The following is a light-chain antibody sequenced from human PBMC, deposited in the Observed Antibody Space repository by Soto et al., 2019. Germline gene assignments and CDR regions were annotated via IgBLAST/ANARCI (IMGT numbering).Light chain of an antibody. V-gene: IGKV3-20*01. Sequence: SLRTMLAAAKAKVTXSCRASQSLTNNYFAWYQQRPGRVLRLLIDGASTRATGIPDRFSGSGSGTDFTLTITRLEPEDFAVYYCQQYGSSPRSFGRGTRLEI. J-gene: IGKJ5*01. CDR3: QQYGSSPRS. CDR1: QSLTNNY. CDR2: GAS.